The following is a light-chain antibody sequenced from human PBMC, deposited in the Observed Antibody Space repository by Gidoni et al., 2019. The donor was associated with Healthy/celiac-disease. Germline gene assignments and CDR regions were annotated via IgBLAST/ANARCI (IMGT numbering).Light chain of an antibody. CDR3: MQALQTPH. Sequence: DIVMTPSPLSLPVTPGEPASISCRSSQSLLHSNGYNYLDWYLQKPGQSPQLLIYLGSNRASGVPDRFSGSGSGTDFTLKISRVEAEDVGVYYCMQALQTPHFXGXTKVEIK. V-gene: IGKV2-28*01. CDR1: QSLLHSNGYNY. CDR2: LGS. J-gene: IGKJ4*01.